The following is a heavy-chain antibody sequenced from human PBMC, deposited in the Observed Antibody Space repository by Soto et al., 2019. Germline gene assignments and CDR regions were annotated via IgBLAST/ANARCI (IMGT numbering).Heavy chain of an antibody. CDR2: IVVGSGNT. Sequence: QMQLVQSGPEVKKPGTSVKVSCKASGFTFTSSAVQWVRQARGQRLEWIGWIVVGSGNTNYAQKFQERVTITRDMSTSIAYMELSSLRSEDTAVYYCATAEGDYGGLDYWGQGTLVTVSS. CDR1: GFTFTSSA. J-gene: IGHJ4*02. D-gene: IGHD4-17*01. CDR3: ATAEGDYGGLDY. V-gene: IGHV1-58*01.